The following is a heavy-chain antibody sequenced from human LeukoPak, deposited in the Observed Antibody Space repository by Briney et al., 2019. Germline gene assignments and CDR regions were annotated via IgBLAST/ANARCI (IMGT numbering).Heavy chain of an antibody. CDR2: IRYDGSNK. J-gene: IGHJ3*02. CDR3: AKALFSEYYYDSSGSHDAFDI. Sequence: GGSLRLSCAASGFTFSSYGMHWVRQAPGKGLEWVAFIRYDGSNKYYADSVKGRFTISRDNSKNTLYLQMNSLRAEDTAVYYCAKALFSEYYYDSSGSHDAFDIWGQGTMVTVSS. D-gene: IGHD3-22*01. V-gene: IGHV3-30*02. CDR1: GFTFSSYG.